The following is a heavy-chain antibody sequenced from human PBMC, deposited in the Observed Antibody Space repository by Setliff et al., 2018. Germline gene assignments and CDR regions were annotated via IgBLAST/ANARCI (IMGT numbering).Heavy chain of an antibody. J-gene: IGHJ6*03. D-gene: IGHD7-27*01. CDR2: IKQDGSEI. V-gene: IGHV3-7*01. Sequence: PSETLSLSCAASALTFSSYWMNWVRQAPGKGLEWVANIKQDGSEIYYVDSVRGRFTISRDSAKNTLYLQMNSLRGEDTAVYFCASIDWGENFYNMDVWGKGTTVTVSS. CDR3: ASIDWGENFYNMDV. CDR1: ALTFSSYW.